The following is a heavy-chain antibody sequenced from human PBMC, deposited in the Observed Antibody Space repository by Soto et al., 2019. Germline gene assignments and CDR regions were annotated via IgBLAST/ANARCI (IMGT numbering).Heavy chain of an antibody. CDR3: ARASPEYCSGGSCYSRYYYYGMDV. CDR1: GYTFTGYY. J-gene: IGHJ6*02. Sequence: ASVKVSCKASGYTFTGYYMHWVRQAPGQGLEWMGWINPNSGGTNYAQKFQGWVTMTRDTSISTAYMELSRLRSDDTAVYYCARASPEYCSGGSCYSRYYYYGMDVWGQGTTVTVSS. V-gene: IGHV1-2*04. CDR2: INPNSGGT. D-gene: IGHD2-15*01.